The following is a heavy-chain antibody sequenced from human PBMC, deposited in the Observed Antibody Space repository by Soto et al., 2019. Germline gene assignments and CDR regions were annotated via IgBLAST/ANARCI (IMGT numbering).Heavy chain of an antibody. D-gene: IGHD3-22*01. CDR2: VAYDGSKT. Sequence: QVQLVESGGGVVQPGRSLRLTCAASGFTFSSNGMHWVRQAPGKGLEWVAHVAYDGSKTYYGDAVRGRFNISRDNSENTLYLQLNSLRVQDTAVYYCARWVGGSMYDNSGKYDSWGQGNLVTVSS. J-gene: IGHJ5*01. CDR1: GFTFSSNG. CDR3: ARWVGGSMYDNSGKYDS. V-gene: IGHV3-30*03.